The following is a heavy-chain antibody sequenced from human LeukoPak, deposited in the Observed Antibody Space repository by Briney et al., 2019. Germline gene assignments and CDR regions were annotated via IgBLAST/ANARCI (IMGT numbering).Heavy chain of an antibody. D-gene: IGHD5-12*01. Sequence: SETLSLTCTVSSASISGYFWSWIRQPAGKGLEWIGRIYSSGSNNYNPSLKSRVTMSLDTSKNRLSLNLSSATAADTAVYYCAREPTSGREPTSGRPLDYWGQGTLVTVSS. CDR1: SASISGYF. CDR2: IYSSGSN. J-gene: IGHJ4*02. V-gene: IGHV4-4*07. CDR3: AREPTSGREPTSGRPLDY.